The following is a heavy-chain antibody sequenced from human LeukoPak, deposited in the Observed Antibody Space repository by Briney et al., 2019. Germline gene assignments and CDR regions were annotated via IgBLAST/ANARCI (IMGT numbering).Heavy chain of an antibody. V-gene: IGHV1-24*01. CDR2: FDPEDGET. J-gene: IGHJ4*02. CDR3: ATNEYLEWLPTLDY. CDR1: GYTLTELS. D-gene: IGHD3-3*01. Sequence: ASVKVSCKVSGYTLTELSMHWVRQAPGKGLEWMGGFDPEDGETIYAQKFQGRVTMTEDTSTDTAYMELSSLRSEDTAVYYCATNEYLEWLPTLDYWGQGTLVTVSS.